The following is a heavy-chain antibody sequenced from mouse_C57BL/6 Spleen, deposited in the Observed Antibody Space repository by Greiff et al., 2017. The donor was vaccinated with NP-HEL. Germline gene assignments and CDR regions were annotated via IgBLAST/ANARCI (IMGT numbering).Heavy chain of an antibody. CDR3: ARSTMITNYFDY. CDR1: GYTFTSYT. Sequence: QVQLKQSGAELARPGASVKMSCKASGYTFTSYTMHWVKQRPGQGLEWIGYINPSSGYTKYNQKFKDKATLTADKSSSTAYMQLSSLTSEDSAGYYCARSTMITNYFDYWGQGTTLTVSS. D-gene: IGHD2-4*01. J-gene: IGHJ2*01. CDR2: INPSSGYT. V-gene: IGHV1-4*01.